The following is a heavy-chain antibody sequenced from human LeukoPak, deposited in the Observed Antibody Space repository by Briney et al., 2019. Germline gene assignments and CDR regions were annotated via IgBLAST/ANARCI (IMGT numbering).Heavy chain of an antibody. CDR2: ISGSGGST. CDR1: GFTFSSYA. D-gene: IGHD5-12*01. Sequence: PGGSLRLSCAASGFTFSSYAMSWVRQAPGKGLEWVSAISGSGGSTYYTDSVKGRFTISRDNSNSTLYLQMNSLRAEDTAVYYCARSRGYSGYVWGQGTLVTVSS. V-gene: IGHV3-23*01. CDR3: ARSRGYSGYV. J-gene: IGHJ4*02.